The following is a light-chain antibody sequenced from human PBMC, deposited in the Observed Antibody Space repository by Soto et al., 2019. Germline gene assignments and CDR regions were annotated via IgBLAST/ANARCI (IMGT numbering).Light chain of an antibody. J-gene: IGKJ1*01. CDR3: QQYNNWPQT. V-gene: IGKV3-15*01. Sequence: EIVLTQSPGTLSLSPGETAALSCRASRSLSDNHLAWYQQRPGQAPRLLIYGASTRATGIPARFSGSGSGTEFTLTISSLQSEDFAVYYCQQYNNWPQTFGQGTKVEIK. CDR2: GAS. CDR1: RSLSDNH.